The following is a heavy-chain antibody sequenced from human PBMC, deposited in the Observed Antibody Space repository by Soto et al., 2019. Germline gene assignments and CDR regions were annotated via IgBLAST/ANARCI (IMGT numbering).Heavy chain of an antibody. CDR3: AKATPEQSGTYCPFDY. V-gene: IGHV3-23*01. CDR2: INNSGSRT. D-gene: IGHD1-26*01. CDR1: GFTFSSYG. Sequence: EVQLLESGGGFVQPGGSLRLSCAASGFTFSSYGMSWVRQAPGKGLEWVSCINNSGSRTYNADSVKGRFTISSDNTKNTLYLQMHSLSAEDTAVYYCAKATPEQSGTYCPFDYWGQGTLVTVSS. J-gene: IGHJ4*02.